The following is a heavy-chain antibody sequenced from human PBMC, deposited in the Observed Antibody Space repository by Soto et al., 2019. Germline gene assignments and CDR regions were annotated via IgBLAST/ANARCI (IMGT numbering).Heavy chain of an antibody. CDR3: ARGLRRLGWVDP. Sequence: QVQLMQSRPEVKTPGASVKLSCKASGYTFSSYVITWVRQAPGQGLEWMGWISPFNYNTNYAQKFQGRVTMTTDTSTNTAYMELRSLRSDDTAVYYCARGLRRLGWVDPWGQGTLVTVSS. CDR1: GYTFSSYV. D-gene: IGHD6-25*01. J-gene: IGHJ5*02. CDR2: ISPFNYNT. V-gene: IGHV1-18*01.